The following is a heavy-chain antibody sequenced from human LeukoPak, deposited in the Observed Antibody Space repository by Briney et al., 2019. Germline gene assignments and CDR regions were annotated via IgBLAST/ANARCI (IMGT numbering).Heavy chain of an antibody. D-gene: IGHD3-10*01. CDR1: GFTFDDYG. CDR2: INWNGGST. V-gene: IGHV3-20*04. Sequence: GGSLRLSCAASGFTFDDYGMSWVRQAPGKGLEWVSGINWNGGSTGYADSVKGRFTISRDNAKNSLYLQMNSLRAEDTALYSCARESITMVRGVIKEHDAFDIWGQGTMVTVSS. CDR3: ARESITMVRGVIKEHDAFDI. J-gene: IGHJ3*02.